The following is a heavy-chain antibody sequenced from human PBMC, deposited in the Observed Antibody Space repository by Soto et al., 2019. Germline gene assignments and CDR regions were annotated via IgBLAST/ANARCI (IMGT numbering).Heavy chain of an antibody. Sequence: PGGSLRLSCAASGFTFSNYATSWVRQAPGKGLEWVSLVSATAGATYYADSVKGRFTISRDNSKNTLCLQMNSLRAEDTAVYYCAKGSASVRPYYFDYWGQGTLVTVSS. CDR1: GFTFSNYA. V-gene: IGHV3-23*01. D-gene: IGHD2-15*01. J-gene: IGHJ4*02. CDR2: VSATAGAT. CDR3: AKGSASVRPYYFDY.